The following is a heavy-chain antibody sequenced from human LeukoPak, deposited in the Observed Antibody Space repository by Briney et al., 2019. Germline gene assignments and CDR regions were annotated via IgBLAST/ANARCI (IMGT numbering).Heavy chain of an antibody. V-gene: IGHV1-69*05. CDR1: GGTFSSYA. D-gene: IGHD2-2*01. J-gene: IGHJ4*02. CDR2: IIPIFGTA. Sequence: SVKVSCKASGGTFSSYAISWVRQAPGQGLEWMGGIIPIFGTANYAQKFQGRVTITTDESTSTAYMELSSLRSEDTAVYYCARQVGYCSSTSCWGGYYFDYWGQGTLVTVSS. CDR3: ARQVGYCSSTSCWGGYYFDY.